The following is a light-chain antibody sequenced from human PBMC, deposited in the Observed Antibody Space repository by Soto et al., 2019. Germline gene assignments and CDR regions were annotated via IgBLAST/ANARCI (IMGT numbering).Light chain of an antibody. V-gene: IGKV3-15*01. CDR3: HQYNTGST. CDR2: AAS. J-gene: IGKJ1*01. CDR1: QGIGTN. Sequence: EIVVTQSPGTLSVSPGERATLSCRASQGIGTNLAWYQQRPGQAPRLLIYAASSRATDIPARFTGRGSGTEFTLTISSLQSEDFAVYHCHQYNTGSTFGQGTKVEI.